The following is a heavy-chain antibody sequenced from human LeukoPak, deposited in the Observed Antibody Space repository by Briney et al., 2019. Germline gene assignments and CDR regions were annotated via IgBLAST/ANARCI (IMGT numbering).Heavy chain of an antibody. CDR2: INSDGSST. D-gene: IGHD6-19*01. CDR3: ASAIAVAGNWYFDL. V-gene: IGHV3-74*01. CDR1: GFTFSSYW. Sequence: GSLRLSCAASGFTFSSYWMPWVRQAPGKGLVWVSRINSDGSSTSYADSVKDRFTISRDNAKNTLYLQMNSLRAEDTAVYYCASAIAVAGNWYFDLWGRGTLVTVSS. J-gene: IGHJ2*01.